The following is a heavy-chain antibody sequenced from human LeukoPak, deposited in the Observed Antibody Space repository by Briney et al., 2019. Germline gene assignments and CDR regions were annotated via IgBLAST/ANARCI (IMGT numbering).Heavy chain of an antibody. J-gene: IGHJ4*02. D-gene: IGHD7-27*01. Sequence: SGPTLVNPTQTLTLTCTFSGFSLSTSGVGVGWIRQPPGKALEGLALIYWNDDKRYSPSLKSRLTITKDTSKNQVVLTMTNMDPVDTATYYCAHRRNPNWGRGDYFDYWGQGTLVTVSS. CDR3: AHRRNPNWGRGDYFDY. CDR2: IYWNDDK. V-gene: IGHV2-5*01. CDR1: GFSLSTSGVG.